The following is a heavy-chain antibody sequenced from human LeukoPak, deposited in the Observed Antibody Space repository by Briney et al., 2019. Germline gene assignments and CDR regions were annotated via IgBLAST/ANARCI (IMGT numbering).Heavy chain of an antibody. CDR2: ISYDGSNK. J-gene: IGHJ4*02. CDR1: GFTFSSYG. D-gene: IGHD2-15*01. CDR3: AKDNCQGFCELVVAATLDY. Sequence: GRSLRLSCAASGFTFSSYGMHWVRQAPGKGLEWVAVISYDGSNKYYADSVKGRFTISRDNSKNTLYLQMNSLRAEDMAVYYCAKDNCQGFCELVVAATLDYWGQGTLVTVSS. V-gene: IGHV3-30*18.